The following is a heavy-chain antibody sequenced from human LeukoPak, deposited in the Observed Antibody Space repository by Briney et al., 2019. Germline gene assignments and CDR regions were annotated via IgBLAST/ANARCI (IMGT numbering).Heavy chain of an antibody. CDR3: ARLTKGRYFDYIFDY. V-gene: IGHV4-39*01. CDR1: GGSVINTLHY. J-gene: IGHJ4*02. CDR2: INYIGSS. Sequence: SETLSLTCSVSGGSVINTLHYWGWIRQPPGKGLEWIGNINYIGSSAYNPSLRSRVTVSVDTSKNQFSLKMRSVTAADTAVYYCARLTKGRYFDYIFDYWGQGSLVTVSS. D-gene: IGHD3-9*01.